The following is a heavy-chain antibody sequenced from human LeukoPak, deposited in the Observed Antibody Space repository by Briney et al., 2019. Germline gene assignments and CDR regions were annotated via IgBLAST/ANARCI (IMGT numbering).Heavy chain of an antibody. CDR3: ARDSQGSYVDY. D-gene: IGHD6-19*01. V-gene: IGHV3-30*03. Sequence: GGSLRLSCAASGFTFSSYGMHWVRQAPGKGLEWVAVISYDGSNKYYTDSVKGRFTISRDNSENTLYLQMNSLRVEDTAVYYCARDSQGSYVDYWGQGTLVTVSS. CDR1: GFTFSSYG. CDR2: ISYDGSNK. J-gene: IGHJ4*02.